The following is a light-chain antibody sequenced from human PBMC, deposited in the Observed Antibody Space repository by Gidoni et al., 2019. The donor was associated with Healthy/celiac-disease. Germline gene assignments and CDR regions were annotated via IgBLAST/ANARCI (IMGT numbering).Light chain of an antibody. CDR2: GAS. CDR3: QQYGSPFT. Sequence: IVLTQSPGTLSLSPGERATLSCRASQSVSSSYLAWYQQKPGQAPRLLIYGASSRATGIPDRFSGSGSGTDFTLTISRLEPEDFAVYYCQQYGSPFTFXPXTKVDIK. J-gene: IGKJ3*01. CDR1: QSVSSSY. V-gene: IGKV3-20*01.